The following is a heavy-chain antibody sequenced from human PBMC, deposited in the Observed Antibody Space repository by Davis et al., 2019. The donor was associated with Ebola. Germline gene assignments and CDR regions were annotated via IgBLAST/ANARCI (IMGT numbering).Heavy chain of an antibody. J-gene: IGHJ4*02. CDR2: INVGNGNT. D-gene: IGHD3-22*01. CDR1: GYIFTNYL. CDR3: ARKGGGYGYFDY. Sequence: ASVKVSCKASGYIFTNYLIHWVRQAPGQSLEWMGWINVGNGNTKYSQKFQGRVTITRVTSASTAYMELSSLTSQDTSVYYCARKGGGYGYFDYWGQGTLVTVSS. V-gene: IGHV1-3*01.